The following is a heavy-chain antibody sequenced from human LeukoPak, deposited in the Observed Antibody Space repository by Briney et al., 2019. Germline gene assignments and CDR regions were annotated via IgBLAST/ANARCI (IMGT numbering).Heavy chain of an antibody. CDR2: ISPYNGNT. CDR3: ARVSHYGDYALKSADWFDP. D-gene: IGHD4-17*01. Sequence: ASVKVSCKTSGYTFINYGINWVRQVPGQGLEWMGWISPYNGNTNYEQKFQGRVTMTTDTSTNTAYMELRSLKSDDTAVYYCARVSHYGDYALKSADWFDPWGQGALVTISS. J-gene: IGHJ5*02. CDR1: GYTFINYG. V-gene: IGHV1-18*01.